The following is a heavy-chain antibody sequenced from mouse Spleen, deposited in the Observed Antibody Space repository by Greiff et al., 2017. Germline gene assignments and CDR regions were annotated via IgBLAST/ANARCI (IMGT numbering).Heavy chain of an antibody. V-gene: IGHV5-4*02. CDR3: ARSMITTGGTWFAY. D-gene: IGHD2-4*01. Sequence: EVQLVESGGGLVKPGGSLKLSCAASGFTFSDYYMYWVRQTPEKRLEWVATISDGGSYTYYPDSVKGRFTISRDNAKNNLYLQMSSLKSEDTAMYYCARSMITTGGTWFAYWGQGTLVTVSA. J-gene: IGHJ3*01. CDR1: GFTFSDYY. CDR2: ISDGGSYT.